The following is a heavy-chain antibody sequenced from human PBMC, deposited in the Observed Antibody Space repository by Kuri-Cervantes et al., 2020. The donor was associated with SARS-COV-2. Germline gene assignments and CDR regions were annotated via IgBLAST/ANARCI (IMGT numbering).Heavy chain of an antibody. CDR1: GFTFSAYT. D-gene: IGHD6-13*01. J-gene: IGHJ4*02. Sequence: GGSLRLSCVASGFTFSAYTLNWVRQAPGKGLEWVSSITRSSVYISYADSLKGRFTISRDNAKNSLYLQMNSLRAEDTAVYYCARDSISAAGTGGGPFDYWGQETLVTVSS. CDR3: ARDSISAAGTGGGPFDY. CDR2: ITRSSVYI. V-gene: IGHV3-21*01.